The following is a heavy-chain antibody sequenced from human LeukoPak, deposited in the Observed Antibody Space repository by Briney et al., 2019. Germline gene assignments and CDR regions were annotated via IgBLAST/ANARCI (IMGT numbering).Heavy chain of an antibody. V-gene: IGHV3-66*01. D-gene: IGHD3-9*01. CDR2: IYSGGST. CDR1: GFTVSSNY. CDR3: AAGLRYFDWLPGAGMDV. J-gene: IGHJ6*02. Sequence: QPGGSLRLSCAASGFTVSSNYMSWVRQAPGKGLEWVSVIYSGGSTYYADSAKGRFTISRDNSKNTLYLQMNSLRAEDTAVYYCAAGLRYFDWLPGAGMDVWGQGTTVTVSS.